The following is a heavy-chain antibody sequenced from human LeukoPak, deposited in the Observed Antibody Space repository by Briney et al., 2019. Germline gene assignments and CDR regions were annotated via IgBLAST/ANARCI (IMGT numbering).Heavy chain of an antibody. D-gene: IGHD1-26*01. CDR1: GGSISSYY. J-gene: IGHJ4*02. Sequence: KPSETLSLTCTVSGGSISSYYWSWIRQPPRKGLEWIGYIYYSGSTNYNPSLKSRVTISVDTSKNQFSLKLSSVTAADTAVYYCARDRGGSYYVYDYWGQGTLVTVSS. V-gene: IGHV4-59*01. CDR2: IYYSGST. CDR3: ARDRGGSYYVYDY.